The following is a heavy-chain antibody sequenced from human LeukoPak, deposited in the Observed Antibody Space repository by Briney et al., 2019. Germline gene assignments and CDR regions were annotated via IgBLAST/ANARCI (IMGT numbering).Heavy chain of an antibody. CDR3: ARGEQIVVVPAAHYGNDY. CDR2: INPNSGGT. V-gene: IGHV1-2*02. CDR1: GYTFTGYY. J-gene: IGHJ4*02. D-gene: IGHD2-2*01. Sequence: ASVKVSCKASGYTFTGYYMHWVRQAPGQGLEWMGWINPNSGGTNYAQKFQGRVTMTRDTSISTAYMELSRLRSDDTAVYYCARGEQIVVVPAAHYGNDYWGQGTLVTVSS.